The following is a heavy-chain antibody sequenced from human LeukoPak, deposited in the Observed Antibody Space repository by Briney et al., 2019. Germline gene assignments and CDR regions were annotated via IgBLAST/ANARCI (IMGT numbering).Heavy chain of an antibody. CDR1: GDSISNSGYY. D-gene: IGHD3-3*01. Sequence: QSSETLSLTCTVSGDSISNSGYYWAWIRQPPGKGLEWIGSISYSGSTFYNPSLKSRVTISVDTSKNQFSLKLSSVTAADTAVYYCARHLAGRFLERLCYFDYWGQGTLVTVSS. J-gene: IGHJ4*02. CDR2: ISYSGST. V-gene: IGHV4-39*01. CDR3: ARHLAGRFLERLCYFDY.